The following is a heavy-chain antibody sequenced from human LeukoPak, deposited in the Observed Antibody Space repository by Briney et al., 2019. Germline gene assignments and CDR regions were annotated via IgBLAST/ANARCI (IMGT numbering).Heavy chain of an antibody. V-gene: IGHV3-21*01. Sequence: GGSLRLSCAASGFTFSSYSMNWVRQAPGKGLEWVSSISSSSSYIYYADSVKGRFTISRDNAKNSLYLQMNSLRAEDTAVYYCASFHHDFWRKDYWGQGTLVTVSS. CDR2: ISSSSSYI. CDR1: GFTFSSYS. J-gene: IGHJ4*02. CDR3: ASFHHDFWRKDY. D-gene: IGHD3-3*01.